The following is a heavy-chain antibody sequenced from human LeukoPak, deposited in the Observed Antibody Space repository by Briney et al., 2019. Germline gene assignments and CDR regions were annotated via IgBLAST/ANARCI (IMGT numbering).Heavy chain of an antibody. J-gene: IGHJ6*03. V-gene: IGHV3-73*01. Sequence: GGSLRLSCAASGFTFSGSALHWVRQASGKGLEWVGRIRSTANGYATAYAASVKGRFTISRDDSKNTAYLQMDSLRVEDTAVYYCARVAAAGTGIFVNFYYSMDIWGKGTTVTISS. D-gene: IGHD6-13*01. CDR3: ARVAAAGTGIFVNFYYSMDI. CDR1: GFTFSGSA. CDR2: IRSTANGYAT.